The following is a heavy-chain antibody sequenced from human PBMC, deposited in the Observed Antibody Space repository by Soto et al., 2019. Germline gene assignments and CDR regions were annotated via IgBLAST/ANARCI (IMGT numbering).Heavy chain of an antibody. CDR1: GFTFSSYG. CDR2: IWYDGSNK. Sequence: GGSLRLSCAASGFTFSSYGMHWVRQAPGKGLEWVAVIWYDGSNKYYADSVKGRFTISRDNSKNTLYLQMNSLRAEDTAVYYCAREVSYEDYYFDYWGQGTLATVSS. V-gene: IGHV3-33*01. D-gene: IGHD2-15*01. J-gene: IGHJ4*02. CDR3: AREVSYEDYYFDY.